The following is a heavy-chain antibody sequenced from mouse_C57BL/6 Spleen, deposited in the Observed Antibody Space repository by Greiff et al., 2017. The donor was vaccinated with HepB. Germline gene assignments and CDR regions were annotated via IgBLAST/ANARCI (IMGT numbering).Heavy chain of an antibody. CDR2: IDPSDSET. CDR3: AWGYDAWFAY. J-gene: IGHJ3*01. CDR1: GYTFTSYW. V-gene: IGHV1-52*01. D-gene: IGHD2-3*01. Sequence: VQLQQSGAELVRPGSSVKLSCKASGYTFTSYWMHWVKQRPIQGLEWIGNIDPSDSETHYNQKFKDKATLTVDKSSSTAYMQLSSLTSEDSAVYYCAWGYDAWFAYWGQGTLVTVSA.